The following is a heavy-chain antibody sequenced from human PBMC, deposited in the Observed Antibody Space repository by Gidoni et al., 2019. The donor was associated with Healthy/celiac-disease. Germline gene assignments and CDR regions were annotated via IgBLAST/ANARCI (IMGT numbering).Heavy chain of an antibody. CDR3: ARRPLEYCSGGSCLPGGMDV. V-gene: IGHV3-30-3*01. D-gene: IGHD2-15*01. Sequence: QVQLVESGGGVVQPGRSLRLSCAASGFTFSSYVMPWVRQAPGKGLEWVAVISYDGSNKYYADSVKGRFTISRDNSKNTLYLQMNSLRAEDTAVYYCARRPLEYCSGGSCLPGGMDVWGQGTTVTVSS. J-gene: IGHJ6*02. CDR1: GFTFSSYV. CDR2: ISYDGSNK.